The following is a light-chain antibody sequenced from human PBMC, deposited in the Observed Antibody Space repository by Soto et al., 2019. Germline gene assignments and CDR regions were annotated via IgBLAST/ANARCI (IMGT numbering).Light chain of an antibody. CDR3: QQYGSSPIT. Sequence: EIVLTQSPGNLSLSPGEGATLSCRASQSVTSNKLAWYQPKPGQAPRLLIYDASGRTTGSPDRFSGSGSGADFTLTISRLEPEDFAVYYCQQYGSSPITFGQGTRLEIK. V-gene: IGKV3-20*01. CDR2: DAS. J-gene: IGKJ5*01. CDR1: QSVTSNK.